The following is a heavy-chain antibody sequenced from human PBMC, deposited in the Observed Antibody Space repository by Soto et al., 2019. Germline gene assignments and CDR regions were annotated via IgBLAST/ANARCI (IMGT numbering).Heavy chain of an antibody. D-gene: IGHD5-12*01. CDR2: ISWNSGSI. J-gene: IGHJ4*02. V-gene: IGHV3-9*01. CDR3: AKVGRTDSGYDWGFDY. CDR1: GFTFDDYA. Sequence: EVQLVESGGGLVQPGRSLRLSCAASGFTFDDYAMHWVRQAPGKGLEWVSGISWNSGSIGYADSVKGRFTISRDNAKNSLYLQMNCLRAEDTALYYCAKVGRTDSGYDWGFDYWGQGTLVTVSS.